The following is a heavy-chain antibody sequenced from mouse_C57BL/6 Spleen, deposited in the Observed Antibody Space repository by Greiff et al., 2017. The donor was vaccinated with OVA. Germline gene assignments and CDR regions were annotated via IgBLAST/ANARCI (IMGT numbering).Heavy chain of an antibody. CDR2: INPSSGYT. Sequence: VQLQQSGAELARPGASVKMSCKASGYTFTSYSMHWVKQRPGQGLEWIGYINPSSGYTKYNQKFKDKATLTADKSSSTAYMQLSSLTSEDSAVYYCARDRCEDFDYWGQGTTLTVSS. CDR1: GYTFTSYS. CDR3: ARDRCEDFDY. J-gene: IGHJ2*01. D-gene: IGHD3-2*01. V-gene: IGHV1-4*01.